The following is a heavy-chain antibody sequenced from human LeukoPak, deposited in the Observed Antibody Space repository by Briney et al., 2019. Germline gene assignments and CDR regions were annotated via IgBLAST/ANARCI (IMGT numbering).Heavy chain of an antibody. Sequence: GESLKISCKGSGYSFTSYWIGWVRQMPGKGLEYMGVIYPDDSDTRYSPSFQGQVTISADKSINTAYLRWSSLRASDTAIYYCARYCSGGPCYGGITYGMDVWGQGTTVTVSS. CDR1: GYSFTSYW. CDR3: ARYCSGGPCYGGITYGMDV. D-gene: IGHD2-15*01. V-gene: IGHV5-51*01. J-gene: IGHJ6*02. CDR2: IYPDDSDT.